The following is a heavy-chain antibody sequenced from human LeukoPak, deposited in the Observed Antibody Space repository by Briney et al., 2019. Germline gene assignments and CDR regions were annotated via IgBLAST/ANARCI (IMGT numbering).Heavy chain of an antibody. J-gene: IGHJ2*01. CDR1: GFTLRDYY. V-gene: IGHV3-72*01. CDR3: VLAKSSYR. Sequence: GGSLRLSCATSGFTLRDYYMDWVRQAPGKGLEWVGRSRDKDSSFSTAYAASVEGRFTISRDDIKKSMYLQMNSLKVDDTAVYYCVLAKSSYRWGRGTLVTVSS. CDR2: SRDKDSSFST.